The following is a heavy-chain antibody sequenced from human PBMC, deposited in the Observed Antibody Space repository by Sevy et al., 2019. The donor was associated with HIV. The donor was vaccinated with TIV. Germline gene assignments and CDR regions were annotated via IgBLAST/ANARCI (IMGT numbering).Heavy chain of an antibody. D-gene: IGHD1-26*01. CDR1: GFTFSSHA. CDR3: ARAITGGYLQPFDY. CDR2: ISDSGTTT. J-gene: IGHJ4*02. Sequence: GGSLRLSCAASGFTFSSHAMSWVRQAPGKGLEWVSAISDSGTTTHYEDSGKGRFTISRDNSKNTLYLQMDGLRAEDTAIYYCARAITGGYLQPFDYWGQGTLVTVSS. V-gene: IGHV3-23*01.